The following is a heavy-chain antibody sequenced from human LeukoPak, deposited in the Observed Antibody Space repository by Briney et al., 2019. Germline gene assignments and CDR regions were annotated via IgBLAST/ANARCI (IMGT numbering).Heavy chain of an antibody. J-gene: IGHJ5*02. Sequence: SETLSLTCTVSDDSISNYYWSWIRQPPGKGLEWIGYIYYSGNTNYNPSLKSRVTISVDTSKNQFSLKLSSVTAADTAVYYCARGGPYYYDSSGYHWGQGTLVTVSS. CDR2: IYYSGNT. D-gene: IGHD3-22*01. CDR1: DDSISNYY. V-gene: IGHV4-59*08. CDR3: ARGGPYYYDSSGYH.